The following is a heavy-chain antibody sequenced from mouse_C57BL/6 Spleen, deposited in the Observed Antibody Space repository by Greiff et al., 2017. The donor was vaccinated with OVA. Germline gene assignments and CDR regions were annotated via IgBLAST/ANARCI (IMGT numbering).Heavy chain of an antibody. V-gene: IGHV1-54*01. Sequence: QVQLQQSGAELVRPGTSVKLSCKASGYAFTNYLIEWVKQRPGQGLEWIGVINPGSGGTNYNEKFKGKATLTADKSSSTAYMQLSSLTSEDSAVYVCARNTVVAPGAMDYWGQGTSVTVSS. CDR1: GYAFTNYL. CDR2: INPGSGGT. CDR3: ARNTVVAPGAMDY. J-gene: IGHJ4*01. D-gene: IGHD1-1*01.